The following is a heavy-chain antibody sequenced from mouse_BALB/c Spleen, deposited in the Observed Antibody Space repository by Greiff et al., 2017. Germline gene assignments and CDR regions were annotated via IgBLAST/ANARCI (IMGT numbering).Heavy chain of an antibody. D-gene: IGHD1-2*01. CDR3: ARQALITTAWYFDV. J-gene: IGHJ1*01. CDR1: GFTFSSYT. CDR2: ISNGGGST. V-gene: IGHV5-12-2*01. Sequence: EVMLVESGGGLVQPGGSLKLSCAASGFTFSSYTMSWVRQTPEKRLEWVAYISNGGGSTYYPDTVKGRFTISRDNAKNTLYLQMSSLKSEDTAMYYCARQALITTAWYFDVWGAGTTVTVSS.